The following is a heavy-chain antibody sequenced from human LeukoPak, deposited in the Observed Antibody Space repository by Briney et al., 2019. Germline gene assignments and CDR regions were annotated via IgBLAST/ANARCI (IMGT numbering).Heavy chain of an antibody. J-gene: IGHJ5*02. CDR3: AREVVPAAIPTNWFDP. D-gene: IGHD2-2*01. CDR1: GFSISSFW. V-gene: IGHV3-74*01. Sequence: GGSLTLSCAASGFSISSFWMHWVRQAPGKGLVWVSRVNGEGGYRNYADSVKGRFTISRDNARNTLYLQMNSLRAEDTAVYYCAREVVPAAIPTNWFDPWGQGTLVTVSS. CDR2: VNGEGGYR.